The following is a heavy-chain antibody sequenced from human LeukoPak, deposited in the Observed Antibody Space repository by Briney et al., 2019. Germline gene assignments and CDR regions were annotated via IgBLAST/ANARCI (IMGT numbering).Heavy chain of an antibody. Sequence: ETLPLTCTVSGGSISSSSYYWGWIRQPPGKGLEWIGSIYYSGSTYYNPSLKSRVTISVDTSKNQFSLKLSSVTAADTAVYYCARLSTATPHAFDIWGQGTMVTVSS. CDR2: IYYSGST. J-gene: IGHJ3*02. V-gene: IGHV4-39*01. CDR3: ARLSTATPHAFDI. CDR1: GGSISSSSYY. D-gene: IGHD4-17*01.